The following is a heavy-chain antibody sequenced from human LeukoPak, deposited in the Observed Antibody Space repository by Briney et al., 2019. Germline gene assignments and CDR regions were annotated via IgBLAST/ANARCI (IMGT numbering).Heavy chain of an antibody. CDR2: ISAYNGYT. V-gene: IGHV1-18*01. J-gene: IGHJ3*02. CDR3: ARGYYYDSSGYYPDAFDI. D-gene: IGHD3-22*01. Sequence: ASVKLSCKASGYTFTSYGITWVRQAPGQGLEWMGWISAYNGYTNYAQKLQGRVTMTTDTSTTTAYMELRSLRSDDTAVYYCARGYYYDSSGYYPDAFDIWGQGTMVTVSS. CDR1: GYTFTSYG.